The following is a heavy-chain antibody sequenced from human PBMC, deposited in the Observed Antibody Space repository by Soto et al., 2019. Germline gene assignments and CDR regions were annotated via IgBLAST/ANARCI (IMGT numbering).Heavy chain of an antibody. J-gene: IGHJ4*02. CDR3: AICQAFWTVYYRMPYYFGS. CDR1: GGSVSSGSYY. D-gene: IGHD3-3*01. V-gene: IGHV4-61*01. Sequence: QVQLQESGPGLVKPSETLSLTCTVSGGSVSSGSYYWSWIRQPPGKGLEYIGYLYYSGSTNYNPSLQRRLTVSIDTPKNQVHLKLTSVAAADTAIFYCAICQAFWTVYYRMPYYFGSWGQGTLVTVSS. CDR2: LYYSGST.